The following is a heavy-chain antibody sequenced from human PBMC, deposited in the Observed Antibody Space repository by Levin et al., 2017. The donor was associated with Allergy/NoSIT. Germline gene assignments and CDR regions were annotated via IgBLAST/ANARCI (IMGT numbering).Heavy chain of an antibody. J-gene: IGHJ4*02. CDR2: INSDGSST. CDR1: GFTFSSYW. Sequence: PGGSLRLSCAASGFTFSSYWMHWVRQAPGKGLVWVSRINSDGSSTSYADSVKGRFTISRDNAKNTLYLQMNSLRAEDTAVYYCAMMRNRHRPFDYWGQGTLVTVSS. D-gene: IGHD4-11*01. CDR3: AMMRNRHRPFDY. V-gene: IGHV3-74*01.